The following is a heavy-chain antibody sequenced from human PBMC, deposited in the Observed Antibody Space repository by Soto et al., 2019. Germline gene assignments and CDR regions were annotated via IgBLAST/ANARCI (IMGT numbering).Heavy chain of an antibody. J-gene: IGHJ6*02. D-gene: IGHD5-12*01. CDR3: AKDMKARATTPYYYYYGMDV. CDR1: GFTFDDYT. CDR2: ISWDGGST. Sequence: PGGSLRLSCAASGFTFDDYTMHWVRQAPGKGLEWVSLISWDGGSTYYADSVKGRFTISRDNSKNSLYLQMNSLRTEDTALYYCAKDMKARATTPYYYYYGMDVWGQGTTVTVSS. V-gene: IGHV3-43*01.